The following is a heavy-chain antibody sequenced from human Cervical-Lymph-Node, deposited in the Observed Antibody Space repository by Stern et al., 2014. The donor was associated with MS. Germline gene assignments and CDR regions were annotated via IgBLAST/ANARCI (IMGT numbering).Heavy chain of an antibody. J-gene: IGHJ5*02. CDR1: GGSISSRSYY. CDR2: IFYGGST. CDR3: ATSINYYDGSIHYFDP. D-gene: IGHD3-22*01. V-gene: IGHV4-39*01. Sequence: VQLVESGPGLVKPSETLSLTCTVSGGSISSRSYYWGWIRRPPGKGLEWIGSIFYGGSTSSNPSLKSRVTISSATSKNQFSLTLTSGTAADTAVYYCATSINYYDGSIHYFDPWGQGTLVTVSS.